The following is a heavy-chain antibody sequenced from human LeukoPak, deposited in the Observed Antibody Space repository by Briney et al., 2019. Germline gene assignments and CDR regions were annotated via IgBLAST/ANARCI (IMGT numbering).Heavy chain of an antibody. V-gene: IGHV3-23*01. J-gene: IGHJ4*02. D-gene: IGHD6-13*01. CDR3: ARRSHASPAGYSPFFDS. CDR1: GFPFSSYT. CDR2: ISHSGAT. Sequence: GGSLRLSCAGSGFPFSSYTINWVRQGPGKGMEGASTISHSGATYYADSVTGRFTISRENSKNTLFLQMNSLRAEDTALYFCARRSHASPAGYSPFFDSWGQGTLVTVSS.